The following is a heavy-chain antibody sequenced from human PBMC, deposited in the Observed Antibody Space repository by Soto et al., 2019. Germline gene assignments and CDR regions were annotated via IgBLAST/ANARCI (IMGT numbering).Heavy chain of an antibody. Sequence: GGSLRLSCAASGFVFSKYGMHWFRQAPGKGLEWVAVIWFDGSTKYYAESVKGRFTVSRDNSKNRLDLQMNSLTAADTAVYYCARDYYDSSGRPTIDYWGQGTLVTVSS. CDR3: ARDYYDSSGRPTIDY. D-gene: IGHD3-22*01. J-gene: IGHJ4*02. CDR2: IWFDGSTK. CDR1: GFVFSKYG. V-gene: IGHV3-33*01.